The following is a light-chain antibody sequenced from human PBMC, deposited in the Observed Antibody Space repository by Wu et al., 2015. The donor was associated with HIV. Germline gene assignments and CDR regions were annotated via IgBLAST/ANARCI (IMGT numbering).Light chain of an antibody. CDR2: KAS. CDR1: QNINNW. V-gene: IGKV1-5*03. J-gene: IGKJ2*01. CDR3: QQYNSYPYT. Sequence: DIQMTQSPSTLSASVGDRVTITCRANQNINNWLAWYQQKPGKAPKFLMYKASSLESGVPSRFSGSGSGTEFTLTITSLQPDDFATYYCQQYNSYPYTFGQGTKLEIK.